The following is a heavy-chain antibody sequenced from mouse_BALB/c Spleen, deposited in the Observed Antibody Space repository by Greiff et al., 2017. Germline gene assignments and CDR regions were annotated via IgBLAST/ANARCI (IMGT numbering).Heavy chain of an antibody. Sequence: EVKLMESGGGLVQPGGSLKLSCAASGFTFSSYGMSWVRQTPDKRLELVATINSNGGSTYYPDSVKGRFTISRDNAKNTLYLQMSSLKSEDTAMYYCARDYDGPWFAYWGQGTLVTVSA. D-gene: IGHD1-2*01. CDR3: ARDYDGPWFAY. CDR2: INSNGGST. J-gene: IGHJ3*01. CDR1: GFTFSSYG. V-gene: IGHV5-6-3*01.